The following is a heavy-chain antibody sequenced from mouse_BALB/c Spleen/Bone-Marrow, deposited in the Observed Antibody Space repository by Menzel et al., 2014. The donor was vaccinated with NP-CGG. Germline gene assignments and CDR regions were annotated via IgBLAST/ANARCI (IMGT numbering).Heavy chain of an antibody. CDR3: AGIYDYDAVFAY. CDR2: ITYSGST. CDR1: GYSITSDYA. D-gene: IGHD2-4*01. J-gene: IGHJ3*01. Sequence: EVQLVESGPGLVKPSQSLSLTCTVTGYSITSDYAWSWIRQFPGNKLEWMGYITYSGSTSYNPSLKSRISITRDTSKNQLFLQLNSVTTEDTATYFCAGIYDYDAVFAYWGQGTLVTVSA. V-gene: IGHV3-2*02.